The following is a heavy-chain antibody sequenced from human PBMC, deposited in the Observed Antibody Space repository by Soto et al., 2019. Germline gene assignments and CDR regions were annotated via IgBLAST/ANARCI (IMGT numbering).Heavy chain of an antibody. D-gene: IGHD6-13*01. Sequence: AASVKVSCKASGGTFSSYAISWVRQAPGQGLEWMGGIIPIFGTANYAQKFQGRVTITADESTSTAYMELSSLRSEDTAVYYCARGASYSSSWYDGGDWFDPWGQGTLVTVSS. CDR2: IIPIFGTA. CDR3: ARGASYSSSWYDGGDWFDP. V-gene: IGHV1-69*13. J-gene: IGHJ5*02. CDR1: GGTFSSYA.